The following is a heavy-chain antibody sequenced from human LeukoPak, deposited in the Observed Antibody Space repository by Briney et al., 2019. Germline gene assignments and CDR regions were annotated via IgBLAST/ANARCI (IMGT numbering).Heavy chain of an antibody. Sequence: SQTLSLTCAISGDSVSSNNGAWNWIRQSPSRGLEWLERTYYRSKWYNDYAESMKGRITINPDTSKNQFSLQLNSVTPEDTAMYYCARDLGNSGWYTFDYWGQGTLVTVSS. J-gene: IGHJ4*02. CDR3: ARDLGNSGWYTFDY. CDR2: TYYRSKWYN. V-gene: IGHV6-1*01. CDR1: GDSVSSNNGA. D-gene: IGHD6-19*01.